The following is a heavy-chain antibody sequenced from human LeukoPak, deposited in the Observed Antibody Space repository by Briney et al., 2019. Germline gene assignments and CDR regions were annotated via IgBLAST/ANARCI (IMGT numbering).Heavy chain of an antibody. D-gene: IGHD4-11*01. J-gene: IGHJ4*02. V-gene: IGHV3-20*04. CDR1: GFAFDDYA. CDR2: TNWDGGRT. Sequence: GGSLRLSCAASGFAFDDYAMSWVRQTPGKGLEWVSGTNWDGGRTGYADSVKGRFTISRDNAKNSLYLQMSSLRAEDTAIYYCAREVGPVKFDYWGQGTLVTVSS. CDR3: AREVGPVKFDY.